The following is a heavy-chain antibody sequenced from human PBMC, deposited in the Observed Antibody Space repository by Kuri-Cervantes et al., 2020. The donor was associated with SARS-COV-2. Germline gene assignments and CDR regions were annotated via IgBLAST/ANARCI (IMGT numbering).Heavy chain of an antibody. CDR3: AKSVGDFWSGYPEPYYYYGMDV. CDR1: GCTFSSCA. Sequence: GGSLRLSCAASGCTFSSCAMSWVRKAPGKGLEWGSAMSGSDGSTYYADSLKGRFTSSRDNSKNTLYLQMNSLRAEDTAVYYCAKSVGDFWSGYPEPYYYYGMDVWGQGTTVTVSS. CDR2: MSGSDGST. D-gene: IGHD3-3*01. V-gene: IGHV3-23*01. J-gene: IGHJ6*02.